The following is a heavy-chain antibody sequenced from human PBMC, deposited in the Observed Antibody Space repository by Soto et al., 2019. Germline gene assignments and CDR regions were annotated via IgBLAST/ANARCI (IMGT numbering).Heavy chain of an antibody. Sequence: QVQLVQSGAEVKKPGSSVKVSCKASGGTFSSYAISCVRQAPGQGLEWMGGIIPIFGTANYAQKFQGRVTIAADESTSTAYMELSSLRSEDTAVYYCARDRRDIVATITGYYYYGMDVWGQGTTVTVSS. CDR1: GGTFSSYA. J-gene: IGHJ6*02. CDR2: IIPIFGTA. CDR3: ARDRRDIVATITGYYYYGMDV. V-gene: IGHV1-69*01. D-gene: IGHD5-12*01.